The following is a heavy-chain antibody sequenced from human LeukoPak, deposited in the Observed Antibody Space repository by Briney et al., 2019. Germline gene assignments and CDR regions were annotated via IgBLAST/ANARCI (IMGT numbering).Heavy chain of an antibody. CDR1: GGSISSYC. CDR3: ARDHPAGMDV. CDR2: IYYSGST. V-gene: IGHV4-59*01. J-gene: IGHJ6*02. Sequence: SETLSLTCTVSGGSISSYCWSWIRQPPGKGLEWIGYIYYSGSTNYNPSLKSRVTISVDTSKNQFSLKLSSVTAADTAVYYCARDHPAGMDVWGQGTTVTVSS.